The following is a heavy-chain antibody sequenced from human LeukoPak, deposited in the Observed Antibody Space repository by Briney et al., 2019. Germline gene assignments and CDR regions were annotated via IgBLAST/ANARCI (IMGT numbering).Heavy chain of an antibody. CDR3: ARGFYGSGSYYNY. V-gene: IGHV1-2*02. J-gene: IGHJ4*02. Sequence: GASVKVSCKASGYTFTGYYMHWVRQAPGQGLEWMGWINPNSGGTNYAQKFQGRVTMTRDTSISTAYLELSRLRSDDTAVYYCARGFYGSGSYYNYRGQGTLVTVSS. D-gene: IGHD3-10*01. CDR1: GYTFTGYY. CDR2: INPNSGGT.